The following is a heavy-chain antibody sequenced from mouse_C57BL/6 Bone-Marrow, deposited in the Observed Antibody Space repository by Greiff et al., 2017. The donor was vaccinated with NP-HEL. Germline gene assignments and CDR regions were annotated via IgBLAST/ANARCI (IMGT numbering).Heavy chain of an antibody. Sequence: QVQLKQSGAELARPGASVKLSCKASGYTFTSYGISWVKQRTGQGLEWIGEIYPRSGNTYYNEKFKGKATLTADKSSSTAYMELRSLTSEDSAVYFCARDLYSTRYFDYWGQGTTLTESS. CDR3: ARDLYSTRYFDY. J-gene: IGHJ2*01. CDR1: GYTFTSYG. CDR2: IYPRSGNT. V-gene: IGHV1-81*01. D-gene: IGHD2-1*01.